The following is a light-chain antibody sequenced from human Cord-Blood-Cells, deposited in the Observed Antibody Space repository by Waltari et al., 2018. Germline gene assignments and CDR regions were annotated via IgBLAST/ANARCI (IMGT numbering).Light chain of an antibody. CDR1: QSISSW. CDR2: KAS. V-gene: IGKV1-5*03. Sequence: DIQMTQSPSTLSASVGDRVTITCRASQSISSWLAWYQQKPGKAPKLLIHKASSLESGVPSRFSGSGSGIEFTLTITSLQPDDFATYYCQQYNSYLYSFGQGTKLEIK. J-gene: IGKJ2*03. CDR3: QQYNSYLYS.